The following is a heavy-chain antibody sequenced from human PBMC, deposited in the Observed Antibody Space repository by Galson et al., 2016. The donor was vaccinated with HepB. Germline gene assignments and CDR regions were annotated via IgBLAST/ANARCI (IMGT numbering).Heavy chain of an antibody. V-gene: IGHV5-51*01. D-gene: IGHD5-12*01. CDR3: ARPRGYDNYFDY. Sequence: QSGAEVKKPGESPKISCKDSGNSFATNWIGWVRQMPGKGLEWMGIIYPGDSDARYSPSFQGQVTISADKSISTAYLQWSSLRASDTAMYFCARPRGYDNYFDYWGQGTLVTVSS. J-gene: IGHJ4*02. CDR2: IYPGDSDA. CDR1: GNSFATNW.